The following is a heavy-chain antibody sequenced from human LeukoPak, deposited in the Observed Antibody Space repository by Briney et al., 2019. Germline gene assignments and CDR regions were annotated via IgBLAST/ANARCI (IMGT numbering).Heavy chain of an antibody. CDR1: GFTFRSYN. D-gene: IGHD4-17*01. J-gene: IGHJ4*02. Sequence: PGGSLRLSCAASGFTFRSYNMNWVRQAPGKGLEWVSYITGGSTTIYYADSVKGRFTISRDNAKNSLYLQMNSLRAEDTAVYYYARDYSTVTTFFDYWGQGTLVTVSS. V-gene: IGHV3-48*01. CDR3: ARDYSTVTTFFDY. CDR2: ITGGSTTI.